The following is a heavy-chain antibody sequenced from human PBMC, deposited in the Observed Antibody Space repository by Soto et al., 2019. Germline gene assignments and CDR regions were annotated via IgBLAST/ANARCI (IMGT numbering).Heavy chain of an antibody. Sequence: EVQLVESGGGLVQRGGSLRLSCAASGLTFSSYSMNWVRQAPGKGLEWVSYISSSSSTIYYAGSVKRRFTTSRDNAKNSLYRQMNSLIAEDTAVYYCAFGEASRYYYYGMDVWGPGTTVTVSS. V-gene: IGHV3-48*01. J-gene: IGHJ6*02. CDR2: ISSSSSTI. CDR1: GLTFSSYS. D-gene: IGHD2-21*01. CDR3: AFGEASRYYYYGMDV.